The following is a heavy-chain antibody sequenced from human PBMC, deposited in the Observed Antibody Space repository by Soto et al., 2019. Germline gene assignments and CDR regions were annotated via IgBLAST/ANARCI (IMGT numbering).Heavy chain of an antibody. V-gene: IGHV3-66*01. CDR3: ARENYDFWSGDRYYYYMDV. CDR1: GFTVSSNY. D-gene: IGHD3-3*01. J-gene: IGHJ6*03. CDR2: IYSGGST. Sequence: PGGSLRLSCAASGFTVSSNYMSWVRQAPGKGLEWVSVIYSGGSTYYADSVKGRFTISRDNSKNTLYLQMNSLRAEDTAVYYCARENYDFWSGDRYYYYMDVWGKGSTVTVSS.